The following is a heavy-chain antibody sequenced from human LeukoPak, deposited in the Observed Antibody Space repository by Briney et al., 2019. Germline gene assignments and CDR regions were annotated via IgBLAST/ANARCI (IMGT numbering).Heavy chain of an antibody. CDR3: AREVLRFDY. J-gene: IGHJ4*02. V-gene: IGHV1-8*01. CDR2: MNPNSGNT. Sequence: GASVKVSCKASGYTFTSYDINWVRQAPGQGLEWMGWMNPNSGNTSYAQKFQGRVTMTRNTSISTAYMELSSLRSEDTAVYYCAREVLRFDYWGQGTLVTVSS. CDR1: GYTFTSYD.